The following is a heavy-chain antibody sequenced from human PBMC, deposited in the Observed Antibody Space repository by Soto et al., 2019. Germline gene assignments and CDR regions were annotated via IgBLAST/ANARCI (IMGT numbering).Heavy chain of an antibody. CDR3: ASALIAACAGMYYYGMDV. CDR2: IIPIFGTA. J-gene: IGHJ6*02. V-gene: IGHV1-69*13. D-gene: IGHD3-10*02. Sequence: ASVKVSCKASGGTFSSYAIRWVRQAPGQGVEWMGGIIPIFGTANYAQKFQGRVTITADESTSTAYMELSSLISEDTAVYYSASALIAACAGMYYYGMDVWGQGTTVTVSS. CDR1: GGTFSSYA.